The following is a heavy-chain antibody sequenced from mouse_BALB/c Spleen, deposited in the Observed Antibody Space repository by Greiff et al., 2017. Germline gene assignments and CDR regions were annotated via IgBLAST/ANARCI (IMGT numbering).Heavy chain of an antibody. CDR1: GFTFSSYA. J-gene: IGHJ3*01. CDR3: ARHKGNLAWFAY. V-gene: IGHV5-9-3*01. Sequence: EVKLVESGGGLVKPGGSLKLSCAASGFTFSSYAMSWVRQTPEKRLEWVATISSGGSYTYYPDSVKGRFTISRDNAKNTLYLQMSSLRSEDTAMYYCARHKGNLAWFAYWGQGTLVTVSA. D-gene: IGHD2-1*01. CDR2: ISSGGSYT.